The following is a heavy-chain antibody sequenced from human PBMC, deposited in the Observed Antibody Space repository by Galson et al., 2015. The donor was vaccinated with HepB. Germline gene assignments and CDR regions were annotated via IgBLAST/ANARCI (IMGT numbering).Heavy chain of an antibody. Sequence: SVKVSCKASGYTFTSYAMHWVRQAPGQRLEWMGWINAGNGNTKYSQKFQGRVTITRDTSASTAYMELSGLRSEDTAVYYCAKDGGATSPLFDYWGQGTLVTVSS. CDR2: INAGNGNT. V-gene: IGHV1-3*01. J-gene: IGHJ4*02. D-gene: IGHD1-26*01. CDR3: AKDGGATSPLFDY. CDR1: GYTFTSYA.